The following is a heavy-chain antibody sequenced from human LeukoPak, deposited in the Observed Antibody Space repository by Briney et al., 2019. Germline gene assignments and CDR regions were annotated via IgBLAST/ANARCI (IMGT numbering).Heavy chain of an antibody. CDR1: GFNFSSYS. V-gene: IGHV3-21*01. D-gene: IGHD3-22*01. Sequence: SGGSLRLSCAASGFNFSSYSMNWVRQAPGKGLEWVSSISSSSSFRYYADSVKGRFTISRDNAKNSLYLQMTSLRAEDTAVYYCARQSSGYFYWGRGTLVTVSS. CDR2: ISSSSSFR. J-gene: IGHJ4*02. CDR3: ARQSSGYFY.